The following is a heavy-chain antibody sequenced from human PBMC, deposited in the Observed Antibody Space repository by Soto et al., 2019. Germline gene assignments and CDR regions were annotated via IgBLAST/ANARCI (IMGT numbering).Heavy chain of an antibody. Sequence: QVQLVESGGGVVQPGRSLRLSCAASGFTFSSYAMHWVRQAPGKGLEWVAVISYDGSNKYYADSVKGRFTISRDNSKNTLYLQMNSLRAEDTAVYYCARGLEYYGILTGYKPDGNLFPYYFDYWGQGTLVTVSS. CDR3: ARGLEYYGILTGYKPDGNLFPYYFDY. J-gene: IGHJ4*02. CDR1: GFTFSSYA. D-gene: IGHD3-9*01. V-gene: IGHV3-30-3*01. CDR2: ISYDGSNK.